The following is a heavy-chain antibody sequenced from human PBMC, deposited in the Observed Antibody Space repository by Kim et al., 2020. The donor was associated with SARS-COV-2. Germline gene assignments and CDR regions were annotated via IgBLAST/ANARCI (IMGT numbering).Heavy chain of an antibody. J-gene: IGHJ4*02. CDR1: GFIIRTYW. D-gene: IGHD3-10*01. Sequence: GGSLRLSCVASGFIIRTYWMTWVRQPPGKGLEWVGNIKEDGSEAYYADSVKGRFTISRDNAKNSLYLQMNSLRAEDTAVNYCMRDPGTYWGQGTLVIVS. CDR2: IKEDGSEA. V-gene: IGHV3-7*01. CDR3: MRDPGTY.